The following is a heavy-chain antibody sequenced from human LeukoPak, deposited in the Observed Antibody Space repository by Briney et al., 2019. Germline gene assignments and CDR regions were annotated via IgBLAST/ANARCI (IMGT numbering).Heavy chain of an antibody. CDR2: IYTGGST. D-gene: IGHD4-17*01. Sequence: GGSVRLSCAASGFTVSTTYMTWVRQAPGKGLEWVSVIYTGGSTYYADSVKGRFTISRDISRDTLYLQMNSLRAEDTAVYYCARGTVTALDYWGHGTLVAVSS. J-gene: IGHJ4*01. CDR3: ARGTVTALDY. CDR1: GFTVSTTY. V-gene: IGHV3-53*01.